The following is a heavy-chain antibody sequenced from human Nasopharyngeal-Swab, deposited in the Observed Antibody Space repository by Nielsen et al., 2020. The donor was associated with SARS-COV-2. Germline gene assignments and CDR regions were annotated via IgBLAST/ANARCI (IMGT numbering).Heavy chain of an antibody. CDR1: GGSISSGFYS. CDR3: ARKYCNGDCYFDY. CDR2: IYHSGNT. D-gene: IGHD2-21*02. Sequence: LGLSCAVSGGSISSGFYSWSWIRQPPGKGLEWIGYIYHSGNTYYNPSLKSRVTISVDRSKNQFSLRLSSVTAADTAVYYCARKYCNGDCYFDYWGQGTLVTVSS. V-gene: IGHV4-30-2*01. J-gene: IGHJ4*02.